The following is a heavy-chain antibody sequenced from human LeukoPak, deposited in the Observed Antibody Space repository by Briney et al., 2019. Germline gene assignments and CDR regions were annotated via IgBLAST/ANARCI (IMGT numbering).Heavy chain of an antibody. CDR3: ARSETIWYYFGY. CDR1: GGSISTHFYY. Sequence: SETLSLTCTVSGGSISTHFYYWGWIRQTPGKGLEWIGNMFYRGTTYYNPSLNSRVSMSLDTSKNQFSLRLSSVTAADTAIYFCARSETIWYYFGYWGQGRLVTVSS. D-gene: IGHD4/OR15-4a*01. J-gene: IGHJ4*02. V-gene: IGHV4-39*07. CDR2: MFYRGTT.